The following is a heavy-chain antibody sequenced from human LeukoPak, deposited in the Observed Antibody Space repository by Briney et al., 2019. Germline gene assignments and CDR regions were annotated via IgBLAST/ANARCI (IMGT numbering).Heavy chain of an antibody. CDR1: GGTFSSYA. J-gene: IGHJ4*02. D-gene: IGHD1-26*01. Sequence: GASVKVSFKASGGTFSSYAISWVRQAPGQGLEWMGWMNPNSGNTGYAQKFQGRVTMTRNTSISTAYMELSSLRSEDTAVYYCARGQEYSGSDYWGQGTLVTVSS. V-gene: IGHV1-8*02. CDR2: MNPNSGNT. CDR3: ARGQEYSGSDY.